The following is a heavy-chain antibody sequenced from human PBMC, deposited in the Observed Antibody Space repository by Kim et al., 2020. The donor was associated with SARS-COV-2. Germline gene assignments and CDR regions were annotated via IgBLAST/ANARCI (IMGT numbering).Heavy chain of an antibody. V-gene: IGHV3-11*05. CDR3: ARVYGFTGYFQH. J-gene: IGHJ1*01. Sequence: DAGSGKGGFTISGDNAKNSLYLQMDSVRAEDTAVYYCARVYGFTGYFQHWGQGTLVTVSS. D-gene: IGHD3-10*01.